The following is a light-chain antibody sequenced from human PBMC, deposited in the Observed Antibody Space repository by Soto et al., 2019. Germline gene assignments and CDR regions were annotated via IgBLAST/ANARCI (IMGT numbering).Light chain of an antibody. V-gene: IGLV2-23*02. CDR2: DVS. CDR1: SSDVGGYNY. J-gene: IGLJ1*01. Sequence: QSVLTQPASVSGSPGQSITISCTETSSDVGGYNYVSWYQQQPGKAPKLMIYDVSKRPSGVSNRFSGSKSGNTASLTISGLQAEDEADYYCCSYAGSSTFYVFGTGTKVTVL. CDR3: CSYAGSSTFYV.